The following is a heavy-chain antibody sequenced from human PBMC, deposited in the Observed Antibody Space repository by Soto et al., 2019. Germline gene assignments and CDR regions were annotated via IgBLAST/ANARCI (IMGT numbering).Heavy chain of an antibody. V-gene: IGHV4-39*01. D-gene: IGHD3-10*01. Sequence: PSETLSLTCTVSGGSISSSSYYWGWIRQPPGKGLEWIGSIYYSGSTYYNPSLKSRVTISVDTSKNQFSLKLTSLTAADTAVYYCARARGFSGGFFDYWGQGTLVTVS. CDR2: IYYSGST. CDR1: GGSISSSSYY. J-gene: IGHJ4*02. CDR3: ARARGFSGGFFDY.